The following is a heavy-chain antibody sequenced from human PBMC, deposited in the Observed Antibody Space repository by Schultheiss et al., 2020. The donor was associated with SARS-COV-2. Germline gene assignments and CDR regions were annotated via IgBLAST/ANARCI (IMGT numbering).Heavy chain of an antibody. CDR1: GGSITSDH. CDR3: ARTTVTKTLGGFDI. CDR2: INHSGST. D-gene: IGHD4-17*01. V-gene: IGHV4-34*01. Sequence: SETLSLTCTVSGGSITSDHWSWIRQPPGKGLEWIGEINHSGSTNYNPSLKSRVTISVDTSKNQFSLKLSSVSAADTAVYYCARTTVTKTLGGFDIWGQGTMVTVSS. J-gene: IGHJ3*02.